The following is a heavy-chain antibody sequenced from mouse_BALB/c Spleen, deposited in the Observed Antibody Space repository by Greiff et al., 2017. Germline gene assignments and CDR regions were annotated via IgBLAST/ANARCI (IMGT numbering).Heavy chain of an antibody. CDR2: IWAGGST. J-gene: IGHJ3*01. D-gene: IGHD2-14*01. CDR3: YRDQRRYGAY. CDR1: GFSLTSYG. Sequence: VMLVESGPGLVAPSQSLSISCTVSGFSLTSYGVHWVRQPPGKGLEWLGVIWAGGSTNYNSAHMSRLSISKDNSKSQVFLKMNSLQTDDTAMYYCYRDQRRYGAYWGQGTLVTVSA. V-gene: IGHV2-9*02.